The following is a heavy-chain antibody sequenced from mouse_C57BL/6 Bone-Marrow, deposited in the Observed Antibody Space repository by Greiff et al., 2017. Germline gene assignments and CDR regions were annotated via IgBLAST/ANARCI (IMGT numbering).Heavy chain of an antibody. CDR1: GYTFTGYW. V-gene: IGHV1-9*01. Sequence: HVQLQQSGAELMKPGASVKLSCKATGYTFTGYWIEWVKQRPGHGLEWIGEILPGSGSTNYNQKFKGKATLTVDTSSSTAYMQRSSLTSEDSAVYYCARWGPYSNYVFAYWGQGTLVTVSA. CDR3: ARWGPYSNYVFAY. D-gene: IGHD2-5*01. CDR2: ILPGSGST. J-gene: IGHJ3*01.